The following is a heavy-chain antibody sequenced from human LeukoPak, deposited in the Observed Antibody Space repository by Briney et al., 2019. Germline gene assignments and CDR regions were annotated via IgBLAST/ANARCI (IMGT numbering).Heavy chain of an antibody. J-gene: IGHJ4*02. CDR2: IIPIFGTA. Sequence: ASVKVSCKASGGTFSSYAISWVRQAPGQGLEWMGGIIPIFGTANYAQKFQGRVTITTDESTSTANMELSSLRSEDTAVYYCARMGGYNDPFDYWGQGTLVTVSS. CDR3: ARMGGYNDPFDY. CDR1: GGTFSSYA. D-gene: IGHD5-24*01. V-gene: IGHV1-69*05.